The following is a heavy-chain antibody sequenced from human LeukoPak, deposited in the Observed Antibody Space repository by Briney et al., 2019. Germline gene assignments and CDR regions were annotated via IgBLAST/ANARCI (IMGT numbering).Heavy chain of an antibody. V-gene: IGHV3-23*01. CDR1: GFTFSSYA. D-gene: IGHD6-19*01. J-gene: IGHJ4*02. CDR3: AKVSGWYFDY. CDR2: ISGSGGST. Sequence: GSLRLSCGASGFTFSSYAMSWVRQAPGKGLEWVSAISGSGGSTYYADSVKGRFTISRDNSKNTLYLQMDSLRAEDTAVYYCAKVSGWYFDYWGQGTLVTVSS.